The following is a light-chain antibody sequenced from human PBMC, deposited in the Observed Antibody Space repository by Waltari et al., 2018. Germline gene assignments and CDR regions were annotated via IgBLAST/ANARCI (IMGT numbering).Light chain of an antibody. J-gene: IGKJ1*01. CDR3: QQYVSLPAT. Sequence: EIVLTQSPGTLSLSPGDTAILSCRASQGVSKYLAWYQQTPGQAPRLLIFGASSRATGSPERFSGSGSGTDLSLTISRVGPEDFAVDYCQQYVSLPATFGQGTKVEIE. CDR2: GAS. CDR1: QGVSKY. V-gene: IGKV3-20*01.